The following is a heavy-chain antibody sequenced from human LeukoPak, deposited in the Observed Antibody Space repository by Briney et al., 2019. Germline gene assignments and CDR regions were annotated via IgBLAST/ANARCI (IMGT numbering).Heavy chain of an antibody. CDR3: AKRGPGSPQSGKYYVDY. CDR2: ISGRADLT. CDR1: GFTFSTYG. V-gene: IGHV3-23*01. D-gene: IGHD3-10*01. Sequence: GETLRLSCAASGFTFSTYGITWVRQVPGKGLEWVSAISGRADLTFYADSVKGRFTISRDNSKNTLYLQMNSLRAEDTAVYYCAKRGPGSPQSGKYYVDYWGQGTLVTVSS. J-gene: IGHJ4*02.